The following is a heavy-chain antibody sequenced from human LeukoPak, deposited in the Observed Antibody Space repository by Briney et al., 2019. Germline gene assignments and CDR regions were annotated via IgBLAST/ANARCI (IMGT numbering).Heavy chain of an antibody. CDR2: INPNSGDI. CDR1: GYTFTGYY. Sequence: ASVKVSCKASGYTFTGYYTHWVRQAPGQGLEWMGWINPNSGDINYAQKFQGRVTMTGDTSISTAYMELSRLTSDDTAVYYCARERDYYGSGSYYNEFDYWGQGTLVTVSS. J-gene: IGHJ4*02. V-gene: IGHV1-2*02. D-gene: IGHD3-10*01. CDR3: ARERDYYGSGSYYNEFDY.